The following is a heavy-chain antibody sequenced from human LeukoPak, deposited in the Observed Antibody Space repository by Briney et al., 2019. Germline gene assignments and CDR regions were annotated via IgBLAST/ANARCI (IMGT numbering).Heavy chain of an antibody. J-gene: IGHJ3*02. CDR2: ISGRGVNT. Sequence: GGSLRLSCAASGFTFNSYAMSWVRQAPGKGLEWVSVISGRGVNTYYADSVKGRFTISRDNSKNTLFLQMNSLRAEDTAVYYCAKGSVPVVAMNAFEIWGQGTMVTVSS. V-gene: IGHV3-23*01. D-gene: IGHD2-2*01. CDR1: GFTFNSYA. CDR3: AKGSVPVVAMNAFEI.